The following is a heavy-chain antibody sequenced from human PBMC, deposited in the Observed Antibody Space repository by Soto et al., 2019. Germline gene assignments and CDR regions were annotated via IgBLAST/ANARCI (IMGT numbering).Heavy chain of an antibody. J-gene: IGHJ4*02. Sequence: GGSLRLSCAASGFTFSSYAMGCVRQAPGKGLEWVSAISGSGGSTYYADSVKGRFTISGDNSKNTLYLQMNSLRAEDTAVYYCAKLGRSARAFDYWGQGTLVTVSS. D-gene: IGHD4-17*01. CDR3: AKLGRSARAFDY. CDR1: GFTFSSYA. CDR2: ISGSGGST. V-gene: IGHV3-23*01.